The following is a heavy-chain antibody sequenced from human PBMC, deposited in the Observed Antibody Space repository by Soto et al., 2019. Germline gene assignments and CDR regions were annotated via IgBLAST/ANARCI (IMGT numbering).Heavy chain of an antibody. CDR2: ISGSGGST. V-gene: IGHV3-23*01. Sequence: HPGGSLRLSCAASGFTFSSYAMSWVRQAPGKGLEWVSAISGSGGSTYYADSVKGRFTISRDNSKNTLYLQMNSLRAEDTAVYYCAKGRGRTNEHPFDYWGQGTLVTVSS. D-gene: IGHD1-1*01. CDR1: GFTFSSYA. CDR3: AKGRGRTNEHPFDY. J-gene: IGHJ4*02.